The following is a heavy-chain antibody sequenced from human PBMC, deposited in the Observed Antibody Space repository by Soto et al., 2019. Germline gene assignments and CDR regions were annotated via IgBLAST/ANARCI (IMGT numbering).Heavy chain of an antibody. CDR2: ISYDGRNK. CDR1: GFTFSSYG. J-gene: IGHJ6*02. V-gene: IGHV3-30*18. CDR3: VKDGSSGWPYYYGMDV. D-gene: IGHD6-19*01. Sequence: GGSLRLSCAASGFTFSSYGMHWVRQAPGKGLEWVAVISYDGRNKYYADSVKGRFTISRDNSKNTLYLQMSSLRPEDTAVYYCVKDGSSGWPYYYGMDVWGQGTPVTVYS.